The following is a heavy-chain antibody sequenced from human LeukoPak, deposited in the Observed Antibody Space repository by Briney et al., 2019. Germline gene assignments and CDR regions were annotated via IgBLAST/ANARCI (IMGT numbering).Heavy chain of an antibody. D-gene: IGHD6-19*01. J-gene: IGHJ4*02. CDR1: GFTFSSYW. CDR2: IKQDGSER. V-gene: IGHV3-7*04. Sequence: GGSLRLSCAASGFTFSSYWMSWVRQAPGKGLEWVANIKQDGSERYYVDSVKGRFTIPRDNAKNSLYLQMNSLRAEDTAVYYCARGQWLVIELVDYWGQGTLVTVSS. CDR3: ARGQWLVIELVDY.